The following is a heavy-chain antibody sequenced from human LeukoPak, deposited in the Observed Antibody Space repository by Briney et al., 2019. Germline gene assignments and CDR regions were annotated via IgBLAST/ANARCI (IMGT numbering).Heavy chain of an antibody. CDR1: GGSISSSSYY. J-gene: IGHJ4*02. V-gene: IGHV4-39*07. CDR2: IFYSGNT. Sequence: PSETLSLTCIVSGGSISSSSYYWGWIRQPPGKGLEWIGSIFYSGNTYYNPSLKSRVTISVDTSKNQFSLKLSSVTAADTAVYYCARGVDWGQGTLVTVSS. CDR3: ARGVD.